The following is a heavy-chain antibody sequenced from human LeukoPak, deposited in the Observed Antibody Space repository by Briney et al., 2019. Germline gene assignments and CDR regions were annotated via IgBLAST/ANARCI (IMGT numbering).Heavy chain of an antibody. Sequence: SETLSLTCTVSGGSFSSYYWSWIRQPPGKGLEWIGYIYTSGSTNFNPSLKSRVTISVDTSKNQFSLKLSSVTAADTAVYYCARRRTRFLGGFDYWGQGTLVTVSS. CDR3: ARRRTRFLGGFDY. J-gene: IGHJ4*02. CDR1: GGSFSSYY. V-gene: IGHV4-4*09. CDR2: IYTSGST. D-gene: IGHD3-3*01.